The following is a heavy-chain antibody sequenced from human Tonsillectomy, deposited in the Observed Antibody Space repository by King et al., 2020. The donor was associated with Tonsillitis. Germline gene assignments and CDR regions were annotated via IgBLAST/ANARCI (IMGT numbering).Heavy chain of an antibody. CDR2: VHWNDAD. CDR3: LYRIVWRGLDI. V-gene: IGHV2-5*01. Sequence: ITLKESGPTLVKPTQTLTLTCTFSGFSLRTRGVGVGWIRQPPGKALEGLTVVHWNDADHYSLSLKKRLSSDKDTSNNQVVLTMTNMDPVDTSTYYCLYRIVWRGLDIWAKGQWSPCLQ. J-gene: IGHJ3*02. CDR1: GFSLRTRGVG. D-gene: IGHD3-3*01.